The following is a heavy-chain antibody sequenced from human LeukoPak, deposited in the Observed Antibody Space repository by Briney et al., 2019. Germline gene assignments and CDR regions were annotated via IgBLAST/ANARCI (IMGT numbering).Heavy chain of an antibody. CDR2: MNPNSGNT. CDR1: GYTFTSYD. CDR3: ARGDCSSTSCYYYYYYYMDV. D-gene: IGHD2-2*01. Sequence: ASVKVSCKASGYTFTSYDINWVRQATGQGLEWMGWMNPNSGNTGYAQKFQGRVTITRNTSISTAYMELSSLRSEDTAVYYCARGDCSSTSCYYYYYYYMDVWGKGTTVTVSS. V-gene: IGHV1-8*03. J-gene: IGHJ6*03.